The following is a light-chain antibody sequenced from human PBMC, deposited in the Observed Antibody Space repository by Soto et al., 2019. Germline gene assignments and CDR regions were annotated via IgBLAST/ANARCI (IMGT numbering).Light chain of an antibody. CDR1: QSVTSSH. J-gene: IGKJ2*01. CDR3: LLYFSPDRYT. Sequence: EIVLTQTPGTLSLSPGERATLSCRASQSVTSSHLAWSQQKPGQAPRLHIYGASTRATGIPDRFSGSGSDTDFSLTIRRLDPEDFAMYYCLLYFSPDRYTFGPGTKVQIK. V-gene: IGKV3-20*01. CDR2: GAS.